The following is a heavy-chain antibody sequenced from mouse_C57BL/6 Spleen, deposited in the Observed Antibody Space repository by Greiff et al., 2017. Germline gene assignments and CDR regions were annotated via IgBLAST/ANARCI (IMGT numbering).Heavy chain of an antibody. CDR1: GYTFTSYW. CDR3: SRSESNYFAWFAY. J-gene: IGHJ3*01. Sequence: QVQLKQPGAELVMPGASVKLSCTASGYTFTSYWMHWVKQRPGQGLEWIGEIDPSDSYTNYNQKFKGKPTLTVDKSSSTAYLQLSNMTSEDSAVNYCSRSESNYFAWFAYWGQGTLVTVSA. CDR2: IDPSDSYT. V-gene: IGHV1-69*01. D-gene: IGHD2-5*01.